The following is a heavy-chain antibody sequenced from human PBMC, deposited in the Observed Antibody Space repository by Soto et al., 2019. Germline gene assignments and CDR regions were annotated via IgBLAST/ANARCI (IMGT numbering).Heavy chain of an antibody. Sequence: QITLKESGPTLVKPTQTLTLTCTFSGFSLSSTRMAVGWIRQPPGKALEWLALIYWDDDKRYSPFLKSRLTIPNNTSXNQVVLTMSTMDPVDTARYYCAHIVVAGLGYYFDYWGQGTLVTVSS. V-gene: IGHV2-5*02. CDR2: IYWDDDK. CDR3: AHIVVAGLGYYFDY. J-gene: IGHJ4*02. D-gene: IGHD6-19*01. CDR1: GFSLSSTRMA.